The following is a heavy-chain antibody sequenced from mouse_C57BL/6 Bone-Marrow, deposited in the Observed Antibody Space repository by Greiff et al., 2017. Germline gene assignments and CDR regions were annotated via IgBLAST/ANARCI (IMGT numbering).Heavy chain of an antibody. CDR1: GFTFSDYY. J-gene: IGHJ2*01. CDR2: ISNGGGST. V-gene: IGHV5-12*01. Sequence: EVKLMESGGGLVQPGGSLKLSCAASGFTFSDYYMYWVRQTPEKRLEWVAYISNGGGSTYYPDTVKGRFTISRDNAKNTLYLQMSRLKSEDTAMYYCARRGDYPFFDYWGQGTTLTVSS. CDR3: ARRGDYPFFDY. D-gene: IGHD2-4*01.